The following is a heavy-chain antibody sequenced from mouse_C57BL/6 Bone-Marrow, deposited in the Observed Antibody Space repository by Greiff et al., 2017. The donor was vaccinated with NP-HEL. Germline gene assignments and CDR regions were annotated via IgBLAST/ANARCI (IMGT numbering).Heavy chain of an antibody. CDR3: ARMGGGWGDY. CDR1: GYTFTSYW. V-gene: IGHV1-50*01. CDR2: IDPSDSYT. D-gene: IGHD1-1*02. Sequence: QVQLQQPGAELVKPGASVKLSCKASGYTFTSYWMQWVKQRPGQGLEWIGEIDPSDSYTNYNQKFKGKATLTVDTSSSTAYMQLSSLTSEDSAVYYCARMGGGWGDYWGQGTSVTVSS. J-gene: IGHJ4*01.